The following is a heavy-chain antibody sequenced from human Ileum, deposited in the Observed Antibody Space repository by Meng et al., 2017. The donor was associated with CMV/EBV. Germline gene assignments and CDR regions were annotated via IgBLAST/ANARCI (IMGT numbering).Heavy chain of an antibody. J-gene: IGHJ5*02. Sequence: GESLKISCAASGFMFSAYGMHWVRQAPGKGLGWVAMVSYEENKMYYIDSVKGRFTISRDNSKNTLYLQMNGLRDDDTAVYYCARDLYSDGWYNYLDPWGQGTLFTVSS. V-gene: IGHV3-30-3*01. CDR2: VSYEENKM. CDR1: GFMFSAYG. D-gene: IGHD6-19*01. CDR3: ARDLYSDGWYNYLDP.